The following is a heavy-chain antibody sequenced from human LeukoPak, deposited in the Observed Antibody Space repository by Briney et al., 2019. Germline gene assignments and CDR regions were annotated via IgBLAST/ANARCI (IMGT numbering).Heavy chain of an antibody. J-gene: IGHJ1*01. D-gene: IGHD2-15*01. CDR2: IYHSGST. V-gene: IGHV4-4*02. Sequence: PSETLSLTCAVSGGSISSSNWWSWVRQPPGKGLEWIGEIYHSGSTNYNPSLKSRVTISVDKSENQFSLKLSSVTAADTAVYYCAREDYCSGGSCYSGYFQHWGQGTLVTVSS. CDR3: AREDYCSGGSCYSGYFQH. CDR1: GGSISSSNW.